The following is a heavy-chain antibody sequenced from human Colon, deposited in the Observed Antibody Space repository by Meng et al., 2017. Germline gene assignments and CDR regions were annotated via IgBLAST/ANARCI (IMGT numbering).Heavy chain of an antibody. CDR1: GYSISSGYY. V-gene: IGHV4-38-2*01. CDR3: GRVSAVAGSTPVDY. J-gene: IGHJ4*01. CDR2: VYHSGST. Sequence: SETLSLTCAVSGYSISSGYYWGWIRQPPGKGLEWIATVYHSGSTYYNPSLKSRVTISADLSRNHFSLSLTAVTAADTALYYCGRVSAVAGSTPVDYWGHGILVTVSS. D-gene: IGHD6-19*01.